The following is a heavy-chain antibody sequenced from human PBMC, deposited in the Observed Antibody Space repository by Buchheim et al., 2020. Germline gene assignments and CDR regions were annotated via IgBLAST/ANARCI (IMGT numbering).Heavy chain of an antibody. CDR3: AKDQGDYVWGSYRVQWLVFDY. CDR2: IWYDGNDQ. V-gene: IGHV3-33*06. CDR1: GFTFSDYG. Sequence: QVQLLEYGGGVVQPGRSLRLSCAASGFTFSDYGMHWVRQAPGKGLEWVAHIWYDGNDQFYADSVKGRFTIFRDNSKSTLYLQMNSLRAEDSAVYYCAKDQGDYVWGSYRVQWLVFDYWGQGTL. J-gene: IGHJ4*02. D-gene: IGHD3-16*02.